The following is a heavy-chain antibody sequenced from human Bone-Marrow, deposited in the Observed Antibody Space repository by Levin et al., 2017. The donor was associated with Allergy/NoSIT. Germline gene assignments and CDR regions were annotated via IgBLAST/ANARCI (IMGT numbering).Heavy chain of an antibody. D-gene: IGHD3-10*01. Sequence: LSLTCAASGFTFSTYGMTWVRQAPAKGLEWVSTISGSGGSTYYADSVKGRFTISRDNSKNTLSLQMNSLRAEDTAVYYCAKGYGAFDYWGQGTLVTVSS. CDR3: AKGYGAFDY. V-gene: IGHV3-23*01. J-gene: IGHJ4*02. CDR1: GFTFSTYG. CDR2: ISGSGGST.